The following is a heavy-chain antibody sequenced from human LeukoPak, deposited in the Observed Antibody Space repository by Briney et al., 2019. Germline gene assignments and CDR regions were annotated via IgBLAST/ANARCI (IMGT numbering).Heavy chain of an antibody. CDR1: GFTFSNAW. D-gene: IGHD3-3*01. Sequence: GGSLRLSCAASGFTFSNAWMSWVRQAPGKGLEWVGRIKSKTDGGTTDYAAPVKGRFTISRDDSKNTLYLQMNSLKTEDTAVYYCTTELPNYDFWSGYYNWFDPWGQGTLVSVSS. CDR3: TTELPNYDFWSGYYNWFDP. CDR2: IKSKTDGGTT. J-gene: IGHJ5*02. V-gene: IGHV3-15*01.